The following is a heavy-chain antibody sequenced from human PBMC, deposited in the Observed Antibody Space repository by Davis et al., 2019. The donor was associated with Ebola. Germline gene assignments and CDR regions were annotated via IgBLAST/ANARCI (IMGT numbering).Heavy chain of an antibody. V-gene: IGHV4-39*01. CDR1: SGFLRSTNYY. CDR3: ARHSPSVTGTVVGNVDN. J-gene: IGHJ4*02. D-gene: IGHD2-15*01. CDR2: ISYSGST. Sequence: MPSETLSLTCTVSSGFLRSTNYYWGWIRQPPGKGLEWLGSISYSGSTYYNPSLKSRVTISVDTSKNHFSLKLTSVTAADTATYYCARHSPSVTGTVVGNVDNWGQGTLVTVSS.